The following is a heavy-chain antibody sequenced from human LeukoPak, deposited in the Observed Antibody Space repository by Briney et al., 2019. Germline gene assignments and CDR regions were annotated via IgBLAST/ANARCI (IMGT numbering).Heavy chain of an antibody. J-gene: IGHJ4*02. CDR3: AITYGDYVYDY. D-gene: IGHD4-17*01. CDR2: ISGSGGST. V-gene: IGHV3-23*01. Sequence: GGSLGLSCAASGFTFSSYAMSWVRQAPGKGLEWVSAISGSGGSTYYADSVKGRFTISRDNSKNTLYLQMNSLRAEDTAVYYCAITYGDYVYDYWGQGTLVTVSS. CDR1: GFTFSSYA.